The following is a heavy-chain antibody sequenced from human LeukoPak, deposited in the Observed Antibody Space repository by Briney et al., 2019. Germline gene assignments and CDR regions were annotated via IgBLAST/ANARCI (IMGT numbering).Heavy chain of an antibody. J-gene: IGHJ4*02. V-gene: IGHV3-64*01. CDR2: ISANGGST. Sequence: SGGSLRLSCAASGFTFNSFAMHWVRQAPGKGLQFVSAISANGGSTYCANSVKGRFTISRDNSKNTLYLQMGSLRPEDTAVYYCARDRRTSYSDTSGLDYWGQGTLVTVSS. D-gene: IGHD3-22*01. CDR1: GFTFNSFA. CDR3: ARDRRTSYSDTSGLDY.